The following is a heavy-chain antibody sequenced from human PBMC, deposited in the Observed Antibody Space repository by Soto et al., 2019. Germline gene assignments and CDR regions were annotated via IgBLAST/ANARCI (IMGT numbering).Heavy chain of an antibody. CDR3: AGQWAAGYGAFDP. CDR1: GGSISNNRW. CDR2: IHDRGST. D-gene: IGHD3-9*01. Sequence: QVKLQESGPGLEKPSGTLSLTCAVSGGSISNNRWWTWVRQAPGKGLEWIGEIHDRGSTNYNLSLKSRATVSIDRSKNQFSLEMRAVSAADTAVYYRAGQWAAGYGAFDPWGQGTLVTVSS. V-gene: IGHV4-4*02. J-gene: IGHJ5*02.